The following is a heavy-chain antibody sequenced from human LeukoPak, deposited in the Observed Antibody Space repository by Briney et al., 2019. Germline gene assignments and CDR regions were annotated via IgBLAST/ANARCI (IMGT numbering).Heavy chain of an antibody. Sequence: GGSLRLSCATSGFTFSRYAMHWVRQAPGKGLEWVALISYDANIGSNKYYADSVKGRFIISRDNSKNTLYLQMNSLRAEDTAVHYCARDGGYDFWSVYYQDYWGQGTLVTVSS. J-gene: IGHJ4*02. CDR1: GFTFSRYA. CDR2: ISYDANIGSNK. D-gene: IGHD3-3*01. V-gene: IGHV3-30-3*01. CDR3: ARDGGYDFWSVYYQDY.